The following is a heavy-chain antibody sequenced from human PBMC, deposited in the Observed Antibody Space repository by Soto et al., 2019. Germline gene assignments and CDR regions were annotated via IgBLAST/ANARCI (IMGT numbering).Heavy chain of an antibody. D-gene: IGHD6-19*01. Sequence: QVQLVESGGGVVQPGRSLRLSCAASGFTFSNYGMHWVRQTPGKGLEWVAVISDDGSFKYYADSVKGRFTISRDNSRNTQYLQMNSVRAEDSACYYCAKDKSSSWPGGFDYWGPGTLVTVSS. V-gene: IGHV3-30*18. CDR2: ISDDGSFK. J-gene: IGHJ4*02. CDR1: GFTFSNYG. CDR3: AKDKSSSWPGGFDY.